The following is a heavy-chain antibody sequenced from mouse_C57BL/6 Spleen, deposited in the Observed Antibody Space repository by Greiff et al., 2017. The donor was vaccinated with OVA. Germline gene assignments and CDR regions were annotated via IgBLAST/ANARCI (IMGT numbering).Heavy chain of an antibody. J-gene: IGHJ2*01. CDR2: IDPNSGGT. CDR3: ASEYASYRNYFDY. Sequence: QVQLQQPGAELVKPGASVKLSCKASGYTFTSYWMHWVKQRPGRGLEWIGRIDPNSGGTKYNEKFKSKATLTVDKPSSSAYMQLSFLTSVYSAVYYCASEYASYRNYFDYWGLGTTLTVSS. V-gene: IGHV1-72*01. D-gene: IGHD5-2*01. CDR1: GYTFTSYW.